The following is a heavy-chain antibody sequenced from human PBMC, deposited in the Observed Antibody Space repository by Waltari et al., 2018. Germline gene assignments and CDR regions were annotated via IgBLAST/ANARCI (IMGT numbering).Heavy chain of an antibody. D-gene: IGHD2-15*01. CDR3: ARDRGRGLYLDS. CDR1: GDSLSGNAW. J-gene: IGHJ4*02. V-gene: IGHV4-4*02. CDR2: IHGSGKT. Sequence: QVQLQASGPGLVKPSGTLSVTCAVSGDSLSGNAWWSWVRQPPGKGLEWIGQIHGSGKTNYKPSLESRVTVSRDTSNNQFSLKLASATAADTAVYYCARDRGRGLYLDSWGQGTLVTVSP.